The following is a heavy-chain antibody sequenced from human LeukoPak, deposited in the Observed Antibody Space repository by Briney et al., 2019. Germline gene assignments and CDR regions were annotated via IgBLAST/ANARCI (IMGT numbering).Heavy chain of an antibody. J-gene: IGHJ4*02. D-gene: IGHD1-26*01. CDR3: ATDYYSRNDF. Sequence: GGSLRLSCAASGFAFNTYSMTWVRQAPGKGLEWVSYISGSGSPIYYADSVKGRFTASRDNAKNSLYLQMNSLRDEDTAVYYCATDYYSRNDFWGQGTPVTVSS. CDR2: ISGSGSPI. CDR1: GFAFNTYS. V-gene: IGHV3-48*02.